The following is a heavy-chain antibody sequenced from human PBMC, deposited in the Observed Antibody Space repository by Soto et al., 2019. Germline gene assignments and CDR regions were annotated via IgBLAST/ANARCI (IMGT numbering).Heavy chain of an antibody. V-gene: IGHV3-23*01. J-gene: IGHJ4*02. CDR2: ISGSGGST. Sequence: GGSLRLSCAASGFTFSSYAMSWVRQAPGKGLEWVSAISGSGGSTYYADSVKGRFTISRDNSKNTLYLQMNSLRAEDTAVYYCAHQRYSSGWYAVDYWGQGTLVTVSS. CDR3: AHQRYSSGWYAVDY. D-gene: IGHD6-19*01. CDR1: GFTFSSYA.